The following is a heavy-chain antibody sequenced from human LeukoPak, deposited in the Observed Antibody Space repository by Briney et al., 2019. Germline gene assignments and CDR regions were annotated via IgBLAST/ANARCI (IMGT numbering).Heavy chain of an antibody. V-gene: IGHV3-30*02. CDR3: AKGAGDAAMVRSGDYFAY. CDR2: IRWDGSNI. Sequence: GGSLRLSCAASGFTFDNYAMHWVRQAPGKGLEWVSFIRWDGSNIGYADSVKGRFTISRDNSKNSLYLQMNSLRAADTAVYYCAKGAGDAAMVRSGDYFAYWGQGTLVTVSS. J-gene: IGHJ4*02. CDR1: GFTFDNYA. D-gene: IGHD5-18*01.